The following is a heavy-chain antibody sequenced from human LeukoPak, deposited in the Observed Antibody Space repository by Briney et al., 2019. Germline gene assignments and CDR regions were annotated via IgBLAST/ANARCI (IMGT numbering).Heavy chain of an antibody. D-gene: IGHD1-26*01. CDR3: AKVRAPRQYYFDY. CDR2: VYSGGSR. V-gene: IGHV3-66*01. CDR1: GFTVSSNY. J-gene: IGHJ4*02. Sequence: PGGSLRLSCAASGFTVSSNYMSWVRQAPGKGLEWVSVVYSGGSRYYADSVKGRFTISRDNSKNTLYLQMNSLRAEDTAVYYCAKVRAPRQYYFDYWGQGTLVTVSS.